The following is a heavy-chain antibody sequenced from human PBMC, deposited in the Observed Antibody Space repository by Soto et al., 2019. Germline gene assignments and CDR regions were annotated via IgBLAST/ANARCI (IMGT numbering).Heavy chain of an antibody. Sequence: ASVKVSCKASGYTFTSYAMHWVRQAPGQRLEWMGWINAGNGNTKYSQKFQGRVTITRDTSASTAYMELSSLRSEDTAVYYCARRGYSSGWTYYYYMDVWGKGTTVTVSS. CDR3: ARRGYSSGWTYYYYMDV. V-gene: IGHV1-3*01. D-gene: IGHD6-19*01. J-gene: IGHJ6*03. CDR2: INAGNGNT. CDR1: GYTFTSYA.